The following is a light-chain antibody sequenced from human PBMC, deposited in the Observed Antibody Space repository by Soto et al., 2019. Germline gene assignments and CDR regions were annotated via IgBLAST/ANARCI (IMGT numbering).Light chain of an antibody. J-gene: IGKJ1*01. V-gene: IGKV2-28*01. CDR1: QSLLHSNGYNY. CDR3: LQAFQTRT. CDR2: LGS. Sequence: DIVMTQSPLSLPVTPGEPASISCRSSQSLLHSNGYNYLDWYLQKPGQSPQLLIYLGSNRASGVADRFSGYGSVTDFTLKISRVEAEAVRVYYCLQAFQTRTCRQGTNVEIK.